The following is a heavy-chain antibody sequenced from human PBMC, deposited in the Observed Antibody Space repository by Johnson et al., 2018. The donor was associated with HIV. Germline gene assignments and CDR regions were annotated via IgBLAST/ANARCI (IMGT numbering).Heavy chain of an antibody. CDR3: ARSHYYDSRGDAFDI. D-gene: IGHD3-22*01. CDR1: GFTVSSNY. J-gene: IGHJ3*02. Sequence: VQLVESGGGVVQPGRSLRLSCAASGFTVSSNYMSWVRQAPGKGLEWVSLIYSGGSTYYADSVKGRFTISRDNSKNTLYLQMNSLRAEDTALYYCARSHYYDSRGDAFDIWGQGTMVTVSS. V-gene: IGHV3-66*01. CDR2: IYSGGST.